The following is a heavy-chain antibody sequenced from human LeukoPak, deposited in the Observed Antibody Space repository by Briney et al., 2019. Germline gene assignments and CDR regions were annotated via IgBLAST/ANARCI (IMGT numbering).Heavy chain of an antibody. V-gene: IGHV1-2*02. Sequence: ASVKVSCKASGYTFTGYYMHWVRQAPGQGLEWMGWINPNSDGTNYAQKFQGRVTMTRDTSISTAYMELSRLRSDDTAVYYCARAGGYCGRISCPYYFDYWGQGSLVAVSS. D-gene: IGHD2-15*01. J-gene: IGHJ4*02. CDR1: GYTFTGYY. CDR2: INPNSDGT. CDR3: ARAGGYCGRISCPYYFDY.